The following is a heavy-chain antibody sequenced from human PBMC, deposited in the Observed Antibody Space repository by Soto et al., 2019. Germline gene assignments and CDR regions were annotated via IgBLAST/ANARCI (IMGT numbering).Heavy chain of an antibody. D-gene: IGHD2-15*01. J-gene: IGHJ6*02. CDR3: ARGSEYCSGGSCCFRGPRAYYYYGMDV. Sequence: SVKVSCKASGGTFSSYAISWVRQAPGQGLEWMGGIIPIFGTANYAQKFQGRVTITADESTSTAYMELSSLRSEDTAVYYCARGSEYCSGGSCCFRGPRAYYYYGMDVWGQGTTVTVSS. CDR1: GGTFSSYA. CDR2: IIPIFGTA. V-gene: IGHV1-69*13.